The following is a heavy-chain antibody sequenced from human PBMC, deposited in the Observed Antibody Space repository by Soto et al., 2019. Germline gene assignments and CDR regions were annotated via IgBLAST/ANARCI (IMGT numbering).Heavy chain of an antibody. CDR2: ISSFSTNT. CDR1: GFIFSHYS. J-gene: IGHJ4*02. CDR3: VRDNIGMGIDY. V-gene: IGHV3-21*01. D-gene: IGHD1-20*01. Sequence: PGGSLRLSCEASGFIFSHYSMNWVRQAPGKGLEWVSSISSFSTNTYYRDSVKGRFTISRDNDKKTMYLQMSGLRAEDTAVYYCVRDNIGMGIDYWGLGTLVTVSS.